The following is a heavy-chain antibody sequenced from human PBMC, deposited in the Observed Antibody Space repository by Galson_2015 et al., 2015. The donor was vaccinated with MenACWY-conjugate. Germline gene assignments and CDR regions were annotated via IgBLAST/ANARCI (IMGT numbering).Heavy chain of an antibody. V-gene: IGHV5-51*01. CDR1: GYTFTSNW. CDR3: ARQGFGSSSLDY. CDR2: IYPGDSDT. Sequence: QSGAEVTKPGESLKISCKGSGYTFTSNWIGWVRQMPGKGLEWMGIIYPGDSDTRYTPSFQGHVTISADKSINTAYLQWGSLEALDTAMYYCARQGFGSSSLDYWGQGTLVTVSS. J-gene: IGHJ4*02. D-gene: IGHD6-6*01.